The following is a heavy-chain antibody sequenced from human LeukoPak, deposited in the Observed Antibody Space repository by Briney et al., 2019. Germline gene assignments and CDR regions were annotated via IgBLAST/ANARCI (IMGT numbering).Heavy chain of an antibody. V-gene: IGHV1-69*05. Sequence: SVKLSCKASGGTFSSYAISWVRQAPGQGLEWMGGIIPIFGTANYAQKFQGRVTITTDESTSTAYMELSSLRSEDTAVYYCASAARRHSEAYCGGDCYPYYFDYWGQGTLVTVSS. CDR2: IIPIFGTA. CDR1: GGTFSSYA. CDR3: ASAARRHSEAYCGGDCYPYYFDY. D-gene: IGHD2-21*02. J-gene: IGHJ4*02.